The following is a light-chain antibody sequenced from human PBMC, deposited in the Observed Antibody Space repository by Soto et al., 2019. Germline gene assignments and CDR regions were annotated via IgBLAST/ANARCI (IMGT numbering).Light chain of an antibody. CDR2: WAS. J-gene: IGKJ1*01. CDR3: QQYYSTPWT. V-gene: IGKV4-1*01. CDR1: QSVLYSSNNKNY. Sequence: DIVMTQSPDSLAVSLGERATINCKSSQSVLYSSNNKNYLAWYQQKPGQPPKLLIYWASTRESGVPDRPGGSGSGTDFTLTISSLQAEDVAVYYCQQYYSTPWTFGQGTKVDIK.